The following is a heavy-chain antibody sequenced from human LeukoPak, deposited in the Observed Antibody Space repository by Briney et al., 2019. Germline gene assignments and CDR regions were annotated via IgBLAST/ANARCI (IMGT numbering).Heavy chain of an antibody. CDR1: GFTLSSHW. Sequence: GGSLRLSCVASGFTLSSHWMSWVRQAPGKGLEWVANIKQDGSEKNYVGSVKGRFTVSRDNAKNSLYLQMNSLRVGDTAIYYCARESPASGIRYAMDVWGQGTTVTVSS. J-gene: IGHJ6*02. CDR3: ARESPASGIRYAMDV. V-gene: IGHV3-7*03. CDR2: IKQDGSEK. D-gene: IGHD6-13*01.